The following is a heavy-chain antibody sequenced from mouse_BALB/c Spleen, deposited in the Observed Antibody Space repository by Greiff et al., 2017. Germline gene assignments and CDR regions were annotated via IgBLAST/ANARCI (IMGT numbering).Heavy chain of an antibody. CDR3: AREKGYDYDPDY. CDR1: GYSFTSYW. V-gene: IGHV1-5*01. D-gene: IGHD2-4*01. J-gene: IGHJ2*01. CDR2: IYPGNSDT. Sequence: EVQLQESGTVLARPGASVKMSCKASGYSFTSYWMHWVKQRPGQGLEWIGAIYPGNSDTSYNQKFKGKAKLTAVTSASTAYMELSSLTNEDSAVYYCAREKGYDYDPDYWGQGTTLTVSS.